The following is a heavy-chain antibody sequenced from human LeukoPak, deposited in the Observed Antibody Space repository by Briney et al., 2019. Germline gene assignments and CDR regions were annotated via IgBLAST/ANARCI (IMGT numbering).Heavy chain of an antibody. V-gene: IGHV1-2*02. D-gene: IGHD2-2*02. CDR2: INPNSGGT. J-gene: IGHJ4*02. CDR1: GYTFTGYY. CDR3: VRVARPGYCSSTSCYSFPY. Sequence: ASVKVSCKASGYTFTGYYMHWVRQAPGQGLEWMGWINPNSGGTNYAQKFQGRVTMTRDTSISTAYMELSRLRSDDTAVYYCVRVARPGYCSSTSCYSFPYWGQGTLVTVSS.